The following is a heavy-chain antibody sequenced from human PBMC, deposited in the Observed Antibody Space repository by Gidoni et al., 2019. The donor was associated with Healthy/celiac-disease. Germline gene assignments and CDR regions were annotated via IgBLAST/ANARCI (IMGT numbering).Heavy chain of an antibody. J-gene: IGHJ6*02. D-gene: IGHD2-2*01. CDR2: IIPIFGTA. V-gene: IGHV1-69*01. CDR3: ARGCSTSCSRYYYYGMDV. CDR1: VGTFSSYA. Sequence: QVQLVQSGAEVKKPGSSVKVSCKASVGTFSSYAITWVRQAPGQGLEWMGGIIPIFGTANYAQKSQGRVTITADESTGTAYMELSSLRSEDTAVYYCARGCSTSCSRYYYYGMDVWGQGTTVTVSS.